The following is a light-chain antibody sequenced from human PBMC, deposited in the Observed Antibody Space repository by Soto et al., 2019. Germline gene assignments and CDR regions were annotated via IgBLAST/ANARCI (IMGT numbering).Light chain of an antibody. J-gene: IGKJ4*01. CDR3: QQYDSYSPLT. CDR1: QSVSGW. V-gene: IGKV1-5*03. Sequence: DIQMTQSPSPLSASVGDTVTVTCRASQSVSGWLAWYQQKPGKAPKLLIYKASGLESGVPSRFSGSGSGTAFTLTISSLQPDDFATYYCQQYDSYSPLTFGGGTKVDI. CDR2: KAS.